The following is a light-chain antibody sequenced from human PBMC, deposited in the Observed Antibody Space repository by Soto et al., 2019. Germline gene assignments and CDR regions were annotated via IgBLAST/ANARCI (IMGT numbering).Light chain of an antibody. CDR3: QQRGHWPRT. J-gene: IGKJ1*01. V-gene: IGKV3-15*01. Sequence: EIVMTQSPATLSVSPGERATLSCRASQSITGNLTWYQQKPGQAPRLLIYDASTRATGIPARFSGSGSGTAFTLTISSLQSEDFAVYYCQQRGHWPRTFGQGTKVEMK. CDR1: QSITGN. CDR2: DAS.